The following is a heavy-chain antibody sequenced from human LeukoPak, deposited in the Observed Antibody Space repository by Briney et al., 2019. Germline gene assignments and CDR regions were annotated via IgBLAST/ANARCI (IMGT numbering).Heavy chain of an antibody. CDR2: IYYSGST. CDR1: GGSISSSSYY. CDR3: ARRILVATLYYFDY. Sequence: SETLSLTCTVSGGSISSSSYYWGWIRQPPGKGLEWIGSIYYSGSTYYNPSLKSRVTISVDTSKNQFSLKLSSVTAAGTAVYYCARRILVATLYYFDYWGQGTLVTVSS. J-gene: IGHJ4*02. V-gene: IGHV4-39*01. D-gene: IGHD5-12*01.